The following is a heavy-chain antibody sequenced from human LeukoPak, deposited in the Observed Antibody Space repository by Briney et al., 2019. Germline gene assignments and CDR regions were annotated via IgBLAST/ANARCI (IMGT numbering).Heavy chain of an antibody. CDR2: INPDESNM. J-gene: IGHJ4*02. V-gene: IGHV3-7*01. D-gene: IGHD5-18*01. CDR3: AKTKGYSYGYYFDY. Sequence: GGSLRLSCAASGFSFSSYWMSWVRQAPGKGLEWVANINPDESNMLYVDSVKGRLTISRDNSKNTLYLQMNSLRAEDTAVYYCAKTKGYSYGYYFDYWGQGTLVTVSS. CDR1: GFSFSSYW.